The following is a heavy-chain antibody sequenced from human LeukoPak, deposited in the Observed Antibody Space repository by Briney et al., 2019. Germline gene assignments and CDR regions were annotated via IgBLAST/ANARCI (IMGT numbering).Heavy chain of an antibody. CDR3: VRGGFYRYSGTSGDY. Sequence: GGSLRLSCAASGLTISGYSMNWVRQAPGKGLQWVSYISSSSSTIYYADSVKGRFTISRDNAKNSLYLQMNSLRAEDTAVYYCVRGGFYRYSGTSGDYWGQGSQVTVSS. CDR1: GLTISGYS. CDR2: ISSSSSTI. J-gene: IGHJ4*02. D-gene: IGHD1-26*01. V-gene: IGHV3-48*01.